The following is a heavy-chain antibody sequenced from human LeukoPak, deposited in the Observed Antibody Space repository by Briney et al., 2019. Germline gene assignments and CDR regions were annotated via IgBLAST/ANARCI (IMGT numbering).Heavy chain of an antibody. Sequence: PSETLSLTCTVSGGSISSGDYYWSWIRQPPGKGLEWIGYIYYSGSTYYNPSLKSRVTISVDTSKNQFSLKLSSVTAADTAVYYCARGMPDFWSGYYPYWGQGTLVTVSS. D-gene: IGHD3-3*01. V-gene: IGHV4-30-4*01. CDR1: GGSISSGDYY. J-gene: IGHJ4*02. CDR3: ARGMPDFWSGYYPY. CDR2: IYYSGST.